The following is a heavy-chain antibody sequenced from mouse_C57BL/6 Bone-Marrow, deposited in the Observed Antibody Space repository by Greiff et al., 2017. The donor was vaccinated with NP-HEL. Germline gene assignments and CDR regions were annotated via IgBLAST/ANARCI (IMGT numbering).Heavy chain of an antibody. CDR1: GYAFSSSW. D-gene: IGHD1-1*01. J-gene: IGHJ2*01. V-gene: IGHV1-82*01. CDR3: ARGHYYGSSY. Sequence: VQLQQSGPELVKPGASVKISCKASGYAFSSSWMNWVKQRPGKGLEWIGRIYPGDGDTNYNGKFKGKATLTADKSSSTAYMQLSSLTSEDSAVYFCARGHYYGSSYWGQGTTLTVSS. CDR2: IYPGDGDT.